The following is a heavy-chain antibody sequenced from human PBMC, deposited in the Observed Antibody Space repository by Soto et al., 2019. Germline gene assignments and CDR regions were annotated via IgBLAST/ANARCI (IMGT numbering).Heavy chain of an antibody. CDR1: GGSIRRKNYY. CDR2: IYYSENT. D-gene: IGHD4-17*01. V-gene: IGHV4-39*01. Sequence: QLQLQESDPGLVKPSETLSLTCTVSGGSIRRKNYYWGWVRQPPGQGLEWIGSIYYSENTYYNPSLKSRVTIYLDTSKNQFSLKLSSVTAADTAVYYCVSRTVTTFNAFDIWGQGTMVTVSS. CDR3: VSRTVTTFNAFDI. J-gene: IGHJ3*02.